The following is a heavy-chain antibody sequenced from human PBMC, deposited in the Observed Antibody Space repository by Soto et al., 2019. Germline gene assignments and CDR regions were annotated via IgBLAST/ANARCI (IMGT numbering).Heavy chain of an antibody. Sequence: SETLSLTCAVHGGSFSGYIWTWIRQPPGKGLQWIGQINESGSTYYNPSLKSRVIISVHTSNDQFSLELTSVTAADKAVYYCGRAHRDLQQLVHYYYSMDVWGQGT. D-gene: IGHD6-13*01. CDR2: INESGST. CDR3: GRAHRDLQQLVHYYYSMDV. CDR1: GGSFSGYI. V-gene: IGHV4-34*01. J-gene: IGHJ6*02.